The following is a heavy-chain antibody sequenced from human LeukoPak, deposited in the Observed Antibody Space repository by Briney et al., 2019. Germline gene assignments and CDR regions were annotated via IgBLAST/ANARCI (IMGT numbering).Heavy chain of an antibody. Sequence: GGSLRLSCAASGFTFRSYGMHWVRQAPGKGLEWVAYIQYDGSNEQYAHSVKGRFRISRDSSKNILYLQMNSLRAEDTAVYYCAKDRCSNGIGCYYYYMDVWGKGTTATISS. CDR3: AKDRCSNGIGCYYYYMDV. V-gene: IGHV3-30*02. CDR2: IQYDGSNE. J-gene: IGHJ6*03. D-gene: IGHD2-8*01. CDR1: GFTFRSYG.